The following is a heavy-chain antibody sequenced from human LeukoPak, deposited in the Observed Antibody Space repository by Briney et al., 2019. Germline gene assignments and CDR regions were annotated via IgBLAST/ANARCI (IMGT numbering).Heavy chain of an antibody. CDR2: IYPGDSDT. CDR3: AISYGSGSYRQAYFDY. CDR1: GSFFTSYW. D-gene: IGHD3-10*01. V-gene: IGHV5-51*01. Sequence: GASLQISCKGSGSFFTSYWIGWVRPMPGKGLEWMGIIYPGDSDTRYSPSFQGQVIISADKSISTAYLQWGSLKASDTAMYYCAISYGSGSYRQAYFDYWGQGTLVTVSS. J-gene: IGHJ4*02.